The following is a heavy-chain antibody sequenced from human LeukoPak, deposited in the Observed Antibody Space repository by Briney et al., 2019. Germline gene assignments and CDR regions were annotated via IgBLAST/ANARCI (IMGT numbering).Heavy chain of an antibody. Sequence: GGSLRLSCAASGFTFSSSAFHWVRQAPGKGLEWVAVIAYDGSHKYSADSVKGRFTISRDNSKNTVYLQMNRLRTEDTAVYYCARDGSGAAADYQYYYGMDVWGQGTTVTVSS. CDR1: GFTFSSSA. V-gene: IGHV3-30-3*01. CDR2: IAYDGSHK. J-gene: IGHJ6*02. D-gene: IGHD6-25*01. CDR3: ARDGSGAAADYQYYYGMDV.